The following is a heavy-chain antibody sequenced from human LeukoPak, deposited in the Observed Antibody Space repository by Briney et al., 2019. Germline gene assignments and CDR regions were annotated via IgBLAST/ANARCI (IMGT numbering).Heavy chain of an antibody. CDR3: ARDLGSSLDY. CDR2: ISYDGSNK. V-gene: IGHV3-30-3*01. Sequence: GRSLRPSCIASGFTFNTYAIHWVRQAPGKGLEWVAVISYDGSNKYYADSVKGRFTISRDNSKNTLYLQMNSLRAEDTAVYYCARDLGSSLDYWGQGTLVTVSS. J-gene: IGHJ4*02. CDR1: GFTFNTYA. D-gene: IGHD6-6*01.